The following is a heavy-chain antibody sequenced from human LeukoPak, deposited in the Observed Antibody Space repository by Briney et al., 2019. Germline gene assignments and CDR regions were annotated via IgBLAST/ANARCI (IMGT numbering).Heavy chain of an antibody. V-gene: IGHV5-51*01. Sequence: GESLKISCKGSGYSFTSYWIGWVRQMPGKGLEWMGIIYPGDSDTRYSPSFQGQVTISADKSISTAYLQWSSLKASDTAMYYCARRRIAARRGGAFDIWGQGTMVTVSS. CDR1: GYSFTSYW. CDR2: IYPGDSDT. J-gene: IGHJ3*02. D-gene: IGHD6-6*01. CDR3: ARRRIAARRGGAFDI.